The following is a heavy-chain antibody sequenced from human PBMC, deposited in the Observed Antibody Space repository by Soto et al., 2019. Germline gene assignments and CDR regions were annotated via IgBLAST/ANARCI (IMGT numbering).Heavy chain of an antibody. CDR2: IDPSDSYT. Sequence: GESLKISCKGSGYSFTSYWISWVRQMPGKGLEWMGRIDPSDSYTNYSPSFQGHVTISADKSISTAYLQWSSLKASDTAMYYCASSSYCSGGSCYPAGAYYYYYYGMAVWGHGNTVTVSS. V-gene: IGHV5-10-1*01. J-gene: IGHJ6*02. CDR3: ASSSYCSGGSCYPAGAYYYYYYGMAV. CDR1: GYSFTSYW. D-gene: IGHD2-15*01.